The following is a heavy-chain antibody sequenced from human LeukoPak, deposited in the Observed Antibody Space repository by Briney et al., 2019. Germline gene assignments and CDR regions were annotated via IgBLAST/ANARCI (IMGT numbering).Heavy chain of an antibody. Sequence: GASVKVSCKASGYTFTTYGISWVRQAPGQGLEWMGWISPYNGNTKYAQKVQGRVTMTTDTSTSTAYMELRSLRSDDTAMYYCATANNWNYALGYWGQGTLVTVSS. CDR2: ISPYNGNT. CDR1: GYTFTTYG. CDR3: ATANNWNYALGY. V-gene: IGHV1-18*01. D-gene: IGHD1-7*01. J-gene: IGHJ4*02.